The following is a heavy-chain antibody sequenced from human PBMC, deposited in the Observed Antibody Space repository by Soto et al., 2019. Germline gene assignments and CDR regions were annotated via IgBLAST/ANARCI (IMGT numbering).Heavy chain of an antibody. J-gene: IGHJ1*01. D-gene: IGHD2-15*01. CDR2: ISGSGGST. V-gene: IGHV3-23*01. Sequence: EVQLLESGGGLVQPGGSLRLSCAASGFTFSSYAMSWVRQAPGKGLEWVSAISGSGGSTYYADSVKGRFTISRDNSKNTLYLQMHSLRAEDTAVYYCAKPRRVVVAATAYFQHWCQGTLVTVAS. CDR1: GFTFSSYA. CDR3: AKPRRVVVAATAYFQH.